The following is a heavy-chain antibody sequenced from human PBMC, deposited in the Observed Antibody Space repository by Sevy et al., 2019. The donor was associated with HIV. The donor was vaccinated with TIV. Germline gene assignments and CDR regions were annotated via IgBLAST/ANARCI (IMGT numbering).Heavy chain of an antibody. J-gene: IGHJ4*02. Sequence: SGPTLVNPTQTLTLTHTFSGFSFTTSGVGVGWIRQPPGKALEWLALIYWDDDRRYSPSLKSRLTITRDTSKDQVVLTMANMDPVDTGTYYCAHRRSKGITITEFDYWGQGALVTVSS. CDR1: GFSFTTSGVG. V-gene: IGHV2-5*02. CDR3: AHRRSKGITITEFDY. D-gene: IGHD3-9*01. CDR2: IYWDDDR.